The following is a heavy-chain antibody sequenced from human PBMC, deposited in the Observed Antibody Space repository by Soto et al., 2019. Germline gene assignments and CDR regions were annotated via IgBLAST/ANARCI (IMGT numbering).Heavy chain of an antibody. CDR1: GGSFSGYY. CDR3: SRCIHYRHHLNWIHP. Sequence: SETLSLSCAVYGGSFSGYYRSWIRQPPGKGLEWIGEINHSGSTNYTPSRKLRVTISGDTSKYQFSLKLSSVTAADTAVYYCSRCIHYRHHLNWIHPPGQATL. J-gene: IGHJ5*02. D-gene: IGHD1-26*01. CDR2: INHSGST. V-gene: IGHV4-34*01.